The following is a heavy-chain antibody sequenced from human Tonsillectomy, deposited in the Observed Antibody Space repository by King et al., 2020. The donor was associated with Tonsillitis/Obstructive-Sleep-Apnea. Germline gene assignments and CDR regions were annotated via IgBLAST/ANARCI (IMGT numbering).Heavy chain of an antibody. Sequence: VQLVESGGGVVQPGGSLRLSCAASGFTFSSYAMHWVRQAPGKGLEWVAVISYDGSNKYYADSVKGRFTISRDNSKNTLYLQMNSLRAEDTAVYYCARVTEGGYSYGYSLDIWGRGTLVTVSS. V-gene: IGHV3-30*04. J-gene: IGHJ2*01. CDR2: ISYDGSNK. CDR3: ARVTEGGYSYGYSLDI. CDR1: GFTFSSYA. D-gene: IGHD5-18*01.